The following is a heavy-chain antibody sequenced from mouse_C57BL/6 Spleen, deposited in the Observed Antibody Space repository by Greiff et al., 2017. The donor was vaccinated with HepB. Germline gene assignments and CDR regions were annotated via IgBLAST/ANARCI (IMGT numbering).Heavy chain of an antibody. Sequence: ESGPGLVKPSQSLSLTCSVTGYSITSGYYWNWIRQFPGNKLEWMGYISYDGSNNYNPSLKNRISITRDTSKNQFFLKLNSVTTEDTATYYCARENYDYEGAWFAYWGQGTLVTVSA. CDR1: GYSITSGYY. CDR2: ISYDGSN. J-gene: IGHJ3*01. CDR3: ARENYDYEGAWFAY. V-gene: IGHV3-6*01. D-gene: IGHD2-4*01.